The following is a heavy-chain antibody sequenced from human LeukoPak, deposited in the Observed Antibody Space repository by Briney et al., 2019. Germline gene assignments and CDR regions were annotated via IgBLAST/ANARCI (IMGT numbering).Heavy chain of an antibody. CDR1: GFIFSNYA. Sequence: GGSLRVSCAASGFIFSNYAMNWVRQAPGKGLEWVTFIGYDGSKIYYADSVKGRFTVSRDNSKNTLYLQMNSLRAEDTAVYYCAKFPAAYGSGSYGNWFDPWGQGTLVTVSS. J-gene: IGHJ5*02. V-gene: IGHV3-30*02. D-gene: IGHD3-10*01. CDR2: IGYDGSKI. CDR3: AKFPAAYGSGSYGNWFDP.